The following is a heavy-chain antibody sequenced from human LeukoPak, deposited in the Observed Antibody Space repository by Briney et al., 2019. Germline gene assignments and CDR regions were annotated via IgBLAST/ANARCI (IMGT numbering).Heavy chain of an antibody. CDR2: IWHDGSNK. Sequence: PGGSLRLSCAASGFTFSSYGMHWVRQAPGKGLEWVAVIWHDGSNKYYADSVKGRFTISRDNSKNTLYLQMNSLRAEDTAVYYCAKDATAYCGGDCYPSDYSGQGTLVTVSS. V-gene: IGHV3-33*06. J-gene: IGHJ4*02. CDR1: GFTFSSYG. D-gene: IGHD2-21*02. CDR3: AKDATAYCGGDCYPSDY.